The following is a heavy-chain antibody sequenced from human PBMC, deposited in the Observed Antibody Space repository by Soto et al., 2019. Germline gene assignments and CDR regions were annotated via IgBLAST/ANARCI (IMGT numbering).Heavy chain of an antibody. CDR1: GFTFSSYA. CDR3: ARDHREEGYSYGYYFDY. D-gene: IGHD5-18*01. Sequence: QVPLVESGGGVVQPGRSLRLSCAASGFTFSSYAMPWVRQAPGKGLEWVAVISYDGSNKYYADSVKGRFTISRDNSKNTLYLQMNSLRAEDTAVYYCARDHREEGYSYGYYFDYWGQGTLVTVSS. CDR2: ISYDGSNK. V-gene: IGHV3-30-3*01. J-gene: IGHJ4*02.